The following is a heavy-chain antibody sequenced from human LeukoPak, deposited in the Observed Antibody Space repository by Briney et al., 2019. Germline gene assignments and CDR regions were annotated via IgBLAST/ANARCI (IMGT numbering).Heavy chain of an antibody. J-gene: IGHJ5*02. Sequence: GGSLRLSCAASGFTFSNAWMSWVRQAPGKGLEWVGRIKSKTDGGTTDYAAPVKGRFTISRDVSKNTLYLQMNSLKTEDTAVYYCTTEYYGSPPFDPWGQGTLVTVSS. D-gene: IGHD3-10*01. CDR1: GFTFSNAW. V-gene: IGHV3-15*01. CDR2: IKSKTDGGTT. CDR3: TTEYYGSPPFDP.